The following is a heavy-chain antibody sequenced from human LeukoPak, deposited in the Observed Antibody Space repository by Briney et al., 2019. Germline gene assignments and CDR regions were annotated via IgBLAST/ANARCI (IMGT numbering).Heavy chain of an antibody. CDR3: ATGKGYCSGGSCYDRRNWFDP. D-gene: IGHD2-15*01. Sequence: ASVKVSRKVSGYTLTELSMHWVRQAPGKGLEWMGGFDPEDGETIYAQKFQGRVTMTEDTSTDTAYMELSSLRSEDTAVYYCATGKGYCSGGSCYDRRNWFDPWGQGTLVTVSS. V-gene: IGHV1-24*01. J-gene: IGHJ5*02. CDR1: GYTLTELS. CDR2: FDPEDGET.